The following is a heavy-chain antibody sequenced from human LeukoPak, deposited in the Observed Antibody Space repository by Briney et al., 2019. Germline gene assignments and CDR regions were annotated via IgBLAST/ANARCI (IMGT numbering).Heavy chain of an antibody. Sequence: GGSLRLSCAASGFTFSNYWMSWVRQAPGKGLEWVANIKQDGSEKNYVDSIKGRFTISRDNAKNSLYLQMDSLRAEDTAMYYCARGCGGNSANWGQGTLLTVSS. J-gene: IGHJ4*02. D-gene: IGHD4-23*01. CDR2: IKQDGSEK. V-gene: IGHV3-7*04. CDR1: GFTFSNYW. CDR3: ARGCGGNSAN.